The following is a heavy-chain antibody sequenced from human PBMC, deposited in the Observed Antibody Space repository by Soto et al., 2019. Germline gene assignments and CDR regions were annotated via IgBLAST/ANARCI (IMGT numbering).Heavy chain of an antibody. D-gene: IGHD2-2*01. V-gene: IGHV4-34*01. CDR2: ITHSGST. CDR1: GGSFSGYY. Sequence: SETLSLTCAVYGGSFSGYYWSWIRQPPGKGLEWIGEITHSGSTNYNPSLKSRVTISVDTSKNQFSLKLSSVTAADTAVDYCARGPVVPAAPPSYSYYGMDVWGQGTTVTVSS. J-gene: IGHJ6*02. CDR3: ARGPVVPAAPPSYSYYGMDV.